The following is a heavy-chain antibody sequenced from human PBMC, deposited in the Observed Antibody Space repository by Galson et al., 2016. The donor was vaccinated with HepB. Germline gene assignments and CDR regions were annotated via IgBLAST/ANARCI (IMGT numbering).Heavy chain of an antibody. Sequence: TLSLTCTVSGGSISGYYWSWIRQPPGKRLEWIGYIHYTGSTKYNPSLKSRVTISVDTSKNQFSLKLSSVTAADTAVYYCARDRDATTVNWYFDLWGRGTLVSVSS. D-gene: IGHD4-17*01. V-gene: IGHV4-59*01. CDR1: GGSISGYY. CDR3: ARDRDATTVNWYFDL. CDR2: IHYTGST. J-gene: IGHJ2*01.